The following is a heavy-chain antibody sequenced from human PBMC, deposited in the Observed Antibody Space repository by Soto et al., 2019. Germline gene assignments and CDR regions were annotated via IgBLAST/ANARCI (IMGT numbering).Heavy chain of an antibody. Sequence: QEQLVESGGGVVQPGRSLRLSCATSGFTFDSYGMHWVRQAPGKGLEWVAVVSYDGSKTYYADSVRGRFTISRDNSKNTVYLQMNSLTPEDTAGYYCAKGVATIRGYYYGLDVWGQGTTVTVSS. CDR2: VSYDGSKT. D-gene: IGHD5-12*01. J-gene: IGHJ6*02. V-gene: IGHV3-30*18. CDR1: GFTFDSYG. CDR3: AKGVATIRGYYYGLDV.